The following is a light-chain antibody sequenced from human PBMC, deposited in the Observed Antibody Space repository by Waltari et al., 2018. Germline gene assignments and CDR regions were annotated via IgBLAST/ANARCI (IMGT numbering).Light chain of an antibody. J-gene: IGKJ4*01. V-gene: IGKV3-11*01. CDR1: QSVSSY. CDR2: DAS. Sequence: EIVLPQSPATLSLSPGESATLSCRASQSVSSYLAWYQQNPGQAPRLLIYDASNRATGIPARFSGSGSGTDFTLTISSLEPEDFAVYYCQQRSNWPPLTFGGGTKVEIK. CDR3: QQRSNWPPLT.